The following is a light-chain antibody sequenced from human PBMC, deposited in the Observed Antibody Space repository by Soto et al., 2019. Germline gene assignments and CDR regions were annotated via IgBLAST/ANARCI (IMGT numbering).Light chain of an antibody. V-gene: IGLV2-14*01. CDR1: SSDVGGYNY. Sequence: QSALTQSASVSGSPGQSITISCTGTSSDVGGYNYVSWYQQHPGKAPKLMIYDVTNRPSGVSNRFSGSKSGNTASLTISGLQAEDEADYYCSSYRRSSTLVFGGGTKLTVL. CDR3: SSYRRSSTLV. J-gene: IGLJ2*01. CDR2: DVT.